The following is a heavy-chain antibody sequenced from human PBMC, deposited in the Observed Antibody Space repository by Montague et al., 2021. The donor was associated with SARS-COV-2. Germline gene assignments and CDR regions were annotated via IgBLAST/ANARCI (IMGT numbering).Heavy chain of an antibody. Sequence: SLRLSCAASGFRFDYHAMQWVRQVPGKGLEWVAGISRNSERIGYADFVKGRFTISRDNTKNTLFLQMNSLRLEDSAFYYCAKDPGYTGYEGYFDSWGQGILVTVSS. D-gene: IGHD5-12*01. CDR1: GFRFDYHA. J-gene: IGHJ4*02. CDR3: AKDPGYTGYEGYFDS. CDR2: ISRNSERI. V-gene: IGHV3-9*01.